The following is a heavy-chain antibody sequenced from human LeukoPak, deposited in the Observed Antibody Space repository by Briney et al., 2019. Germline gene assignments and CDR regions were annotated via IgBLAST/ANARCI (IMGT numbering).Heavy chain of an antibody. Sequence: PGGSLRLSCAASGFTFSSYGMHWVRQAPGKGLEWVAVISYDGSNKYHADSVKGRFTISRDNSKNTLYLQMNSLRAEDTAVYYCARAAYSSTWYSRYFDLWGRGTLVTVSS. CDR1: GFTFSSYG. CDR2: ISYDGSNK. V-gene: IGHV3-30*03. CDR3: ARAAYSSTWYSRYFDL. J-gene: IGHJ2*01. D-gene: IGHD6-13*01.